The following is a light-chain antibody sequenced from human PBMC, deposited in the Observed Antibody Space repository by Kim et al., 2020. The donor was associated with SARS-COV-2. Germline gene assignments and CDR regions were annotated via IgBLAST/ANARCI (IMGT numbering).Light chain of an antibody. CDR1: QSISSN. CDR2: GAS. CDR3: QQYNNWPLT. Sequence: VSRGERATLSCRASQSISSNLAWYQQKPGQAPRLLIYGASTRATGIPSRFSGSGSGTEFTLTISSLQSEDFAVYYCQQYNNWPLTFGPGTKVDIK. J-gene: IGKJ3*01. V-gene: IGKV3-15*01.